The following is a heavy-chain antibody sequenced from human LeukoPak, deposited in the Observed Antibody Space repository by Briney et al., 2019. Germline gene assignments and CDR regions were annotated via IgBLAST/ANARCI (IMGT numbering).Heavy chain of an antibody. CDR2: IYYSGST. D-gene: IGHD3-9*01. V-gene: IGHV4-30-4*08. CDR1: GGSISSSSYY. CDR3: ASLNYDILTGSTDAFDI. J-gene: IGHJ3*02. Sequence: SETLSLTCTVSGGSISSSSYYWGWIRQPPGKGLEWIGYIYYSGSTYYNPSLKSRVTISVDTSKNQFSLKLSSVTAADTAVYYCASLNYDILTGSTDAFDIWGQGTMVTVSS.